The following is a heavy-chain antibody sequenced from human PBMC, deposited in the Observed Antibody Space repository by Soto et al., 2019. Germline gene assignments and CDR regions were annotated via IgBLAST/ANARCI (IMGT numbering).Heavy chain of an antibody. J-gene: IGHJ5*02. V-gene: IGHV2-5*02. CDR1: GFSLSTSGVG. CDR3: AHSAYSSSWYLSWFDP. CDR2: IYWDDDK. D-gene: IGHD6-13*01. Sequence: QITLKESGPTLVKPTQTLTLTCTFSGFSLSTSGVGVGWIRQPPGKALEWLALIYWDDDKRYSPSLKSRLTITKDTSKNQVVLTMTNMDPVETATYYCAHSAYSSSWYLSWFDPWGQGTLVTVSS.